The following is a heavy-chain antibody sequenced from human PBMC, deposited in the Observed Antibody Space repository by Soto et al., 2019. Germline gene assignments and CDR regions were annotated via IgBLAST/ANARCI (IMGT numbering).Heavy chain of an antibody. CDR3: ARRRELRGYYYYYGLDV. V-gene: IGHV5-51*01. J-gene: IGHJ6*02. CDR2: IYPGDSDT. CDR1: GYSFTSYW. D-gene: IGHD1-7*01. Sequence: TCTVSGYSFTSYWIGWVRQMPGKGLEWMGIIYPGDSDTRYSPSFQGQVTISADKSISTAYLQWSSLKASDTAMYYCARRRELRGYYYYYGLDVWGQGTTVTVSS.